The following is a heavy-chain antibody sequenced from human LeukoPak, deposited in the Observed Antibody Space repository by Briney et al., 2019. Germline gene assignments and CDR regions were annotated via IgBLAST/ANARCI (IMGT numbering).Heavy chain of an antibody. Sequence: SGKVCCRASGGSISSYTITWVRQAPGQGLGWMGRIIPIFGTATYAQDFQGRVTITADIPSNTAYMEVNSLTSDDTAVYFCAKQGGARQDYYMDVWGNGTTVIVSS. J-gene: IGHJ6*03. D-gene: IGHD3-16*01. V-gene: IGHV1-69*08. CDR1: GGSISSYT. CDR2: IIPIFGTA. CDR3: AKQGGARQDYYMDV.